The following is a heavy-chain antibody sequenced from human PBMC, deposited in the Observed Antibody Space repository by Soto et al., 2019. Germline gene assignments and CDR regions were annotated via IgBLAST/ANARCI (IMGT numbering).Heavy chain of an antibody. V-gene: IGHV3-30-3*01. CDR1: GFTISSYT. D-gene: IGHD3-10*01. J-gene: IGHJ4*02. Sequence: GGSLRLSCAASGFTISSYTMHWVRQTPGKGLEWVAVTSFDGNSKYYADSVRGRFTISRDNSKNTLYLQMNSLRAEDTAVYYCARDPPGGGWHGECWGQGTLVTVSS. CDR2: TSFDGNSK. CDR3: ARDPPGGGWHGEC.